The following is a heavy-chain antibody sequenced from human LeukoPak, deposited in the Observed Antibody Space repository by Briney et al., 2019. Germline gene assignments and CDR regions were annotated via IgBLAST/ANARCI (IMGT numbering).Heavy chain of an antibody. CDR3: ASRSIGRLGYFDY. V-gene: IGHV3-21*01. CDR2: ISSSSSYI. Sequence: GGSLRLSCAASGFTFSSYSMNWVRQAPGKGLEWVSSISSSSSYIYYADSVKGRFTISRDNAKNSLYLQMNSLRAEDTAVYYCASRSIGRLGYFDYWGQGTLVTVSS. CDR1: GFTFSSYS. D-gene: IGHD6-6*01. J-gene: IGHJ4*02.